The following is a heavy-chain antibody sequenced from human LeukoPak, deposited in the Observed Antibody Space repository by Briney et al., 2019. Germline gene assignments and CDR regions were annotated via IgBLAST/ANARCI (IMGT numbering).Heavy chain of an antibody. CDR3: ARVRRYYDSSGYWRVDAFDI. V-gene: IGHV4-59*12. CDR1: GVSITTYY. J-gene: IGHJ3*02. CDR2: IYHSGST. D-gene: IGHD3-22*01. Sequence: PSETLSLTCTVSGVSITTYYWSWIRQSPGKGLEWIGYIYHSGSTNYNPSLKSRVTISVDTSKNEFSLKLSSVTAADTAVYYCARVRRYYDSSGYWRVDAFDIWGQGTMVTVSS.